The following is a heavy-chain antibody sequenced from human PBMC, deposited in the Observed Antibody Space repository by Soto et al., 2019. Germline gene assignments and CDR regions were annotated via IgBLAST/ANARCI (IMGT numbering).Heavy chain of an antibody. Sequence: EVQLLESGGGLVQPGGSLRLSCAASGFTFSSYAMSWVRQAPGKGLEWVSAIGASGAGTYYAEYVKGRFTISRDNSKNTLYLQTNSLRVEDTALYYCAKDPLLTVRGFFDCWGQGTLVTVSS. V-gene: IGHV3-23*01. CDR1: GFTFSSYA. D-gene: IGHD2-15*01. CDR2: IGASGAGT. CDR3: AKDPLLTVRGFFDC. J-gene: IGHJ4*02.